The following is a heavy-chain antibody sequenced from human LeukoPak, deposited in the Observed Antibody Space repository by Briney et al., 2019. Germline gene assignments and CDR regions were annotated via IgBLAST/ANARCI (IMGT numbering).Heavy chain of an antibody. D-gene: IGHD4-17*01. V-gene: IGHV3-33*08. CDR2: IWYDGSKS. Sequence: GGSLRLSCAASGFTFSSYEMNWVRQAPGKGLEWVALIWYDGSKSHHADSVKGRFTISRDNSKNTLYLQMNSLRAEDTAVYYCASMTTVTLDDAFDIWGQGTMVTVSS. J-gene: IGHJ3*02. CDR1: GFTFSSYE. CDR3: ASMTTVTLDDAFDI.